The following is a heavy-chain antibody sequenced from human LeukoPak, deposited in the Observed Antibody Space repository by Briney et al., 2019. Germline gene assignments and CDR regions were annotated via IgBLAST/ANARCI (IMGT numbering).Heavy chain of an antibody. CDR2: ISSSGGST. CDR1: GFTFSNYG. V-gene: IGHV3-23*01. Sequence: PGGSLRLSCAASGFTFSNYGMSWVRQAPGKGLEWVSGISSSGGSTYYADSVKGRFTISRDNSTHTLFLQMNSLRDEDTAIYYCTTSYSSSWYASGTDYWGQGTLVTVSS. J-gene: IGHJ4*02. D-gene: IGHD6-13*01. CDR3: TTSYSSSWYASGTDY.